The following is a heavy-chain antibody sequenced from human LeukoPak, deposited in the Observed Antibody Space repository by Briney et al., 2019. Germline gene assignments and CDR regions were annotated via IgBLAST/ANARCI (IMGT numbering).Heavy chain of an antibody. CDR2: IYYSGST. V-gene: IGHV4-31*03. CDR3: ARYPRDIVVVPAAIGGFDY. D-gene: IGHD2-2*01. J-gene: IGHJ4*02. CDR1: GGSISSGGYY. Sequence: SETLSLTCTVSGGSISSGGYYWSWIRQHPGTGLEWIGYIYYSGSTYYNPSLKSRVTISVDTSKNQFSLKLSSVTAADTAVYYCARYPRDIVVVPAAIGGFDYWGQGTLVTVSS.